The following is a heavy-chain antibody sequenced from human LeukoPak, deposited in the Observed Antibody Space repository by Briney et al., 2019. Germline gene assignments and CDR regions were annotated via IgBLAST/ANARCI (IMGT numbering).Heavy chain of an antibody. D-gene: IGHD2-2*01. CDR2: IYPGDSDT. CDR3: ARGVVVPAAPPPYYYYYMDV. J-gene: IGHJ6*03. V-gene: IGHV5-51*01. Sequence: GESLKISCKGSGYSFTSYWIGWVRQMPGKGLEWMGIIYPGDSDTRYSPSFQGQVTTSADKSISTAYLQWRSLKASDTAMYYCARGVVVPAAPPPYYYYYMDVWGKGTTVTVSS. CDR1: GYSFTSYW.